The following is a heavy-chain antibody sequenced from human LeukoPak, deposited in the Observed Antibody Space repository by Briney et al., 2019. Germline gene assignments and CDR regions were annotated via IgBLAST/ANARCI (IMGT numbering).Heavy chain of an antibody. CDR2: ISSSSSYI. CDR1: GFTFSSYS. J-gene: IGHJ3*02. D-gene: IGHD6-13*01. Sequence: GGSLRLSCAASGFTFSSYSMNWVRQAPGKGLEWVSSISSSSSYIYYADSVKGRFTISRDNAKNSLYLQMNSLRAEDTAVYYCARVRAAAEPDAFDIWGQGTMVTVSS. V-gene: IGHV3-21*01. CDR3: ARVRAAAEPDAFDI.